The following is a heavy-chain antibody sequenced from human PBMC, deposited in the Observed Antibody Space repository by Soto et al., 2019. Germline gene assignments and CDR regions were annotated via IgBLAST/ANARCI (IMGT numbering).Heavy chain of an antibody. J-gene: IGHJ2*01. Sequence: KPSETLSLTCAVYGGSFSGYYWSWIRQPPGKGLEWIGEINHSGSTNYNPSLKSRVSISGGTSNNQFSLKLTSVTAADTAVYYCARGRGDGYNQHWFFDLWGRGALVTVSS. CDR2: INHSGST. V-gene: IGHV4-34*01. CDR1: GGSFSGYY. CDR3: ARGRGDGYNQHWFFDL. D-gene: IGHD3-10*01.